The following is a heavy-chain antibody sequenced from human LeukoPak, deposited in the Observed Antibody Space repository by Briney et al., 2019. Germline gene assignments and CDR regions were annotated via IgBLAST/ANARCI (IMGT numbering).Heavy chain of an antibody. D-gene: IGHD3-10*01. CDR1: GYTFSSDG. J-gene: IGHJ6*04. CDR2: IRYDGSNK. CDR3: AKDLRYFYYGSGIHDKEWHPMDV. Sequence: GGSLRLSCAASGYTFSSDGMHWVRQAPGKGLEWVAFIRYDGSNKYYADSVKGRFTISRDNSKNTLSLQMNSLRAEDTAVYYCAKDLRYFYYGSGIHDKEWHPMDVWGKGTTVTISS. V-gene: IGHV3-30*02.